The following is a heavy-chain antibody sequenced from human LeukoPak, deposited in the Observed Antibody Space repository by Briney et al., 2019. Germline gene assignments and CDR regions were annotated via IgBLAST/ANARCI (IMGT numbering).Heavy chain of an antibody. J-gene: IGHJ6*02. CDR3: ARHIDSGSYGGMDV. Sequence: SETLSLTCTVSGGSISSSSYYWGWIRQPPGKGLEWIESIYYSGSTYYNPSLKSRVTISVDTSKNQFSPKLSSVTAADTAVYYCARHIDSGSYGGMDVWGQGTTVTVSS. CDR1: GGSISSSSYY. V-gene: IGHV4-39*01. D-gene: IGHD3-10*01. CDR2: IYYSGST.